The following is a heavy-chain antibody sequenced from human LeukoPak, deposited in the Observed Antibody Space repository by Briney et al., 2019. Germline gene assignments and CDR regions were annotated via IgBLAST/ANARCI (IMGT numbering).Heavy chain of an antibody. CDR1: GFTFNDYS. V-gene: IGHV3-9*01. CDR3: AKGLLWSEVYYYYGMDV. J-gene: IGHJ6*02. Sequence: GGSLRLSCSASGFTFNDYSMLWLRQAPGKGLEGFAGISWNSGSIGYADSVKGRFSISRDNAKNSLYLQMDSLNPEDTAVYYCAKGLLWSEVYYYYGMDVWGQGTTVTVSS. CDR2: ISWNSGSI. D-gene: IGHD3-10*01.